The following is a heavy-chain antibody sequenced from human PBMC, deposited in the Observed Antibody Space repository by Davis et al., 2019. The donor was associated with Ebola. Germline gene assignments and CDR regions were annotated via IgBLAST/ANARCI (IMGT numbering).Heavy chain of an antibody. CDR2: IIPILGIP. V-gene: IGHV1-69*04. CDR1: GGTFSSYA. D-gene: IGHD3-16*02. Sequence: SVKVSCKASGGTFSSYAISWVRQAPGQGLEWMGRIIPILGIPNYAQKFQGRVTITADKSTSTAYMELSSLRSEDTAVYYCARDLGGVIVKGDAFDIWGQGTMVTVSS. J-gene: IGHJ3*02. CDR3: ARDLGGVIVKGDAFDI.